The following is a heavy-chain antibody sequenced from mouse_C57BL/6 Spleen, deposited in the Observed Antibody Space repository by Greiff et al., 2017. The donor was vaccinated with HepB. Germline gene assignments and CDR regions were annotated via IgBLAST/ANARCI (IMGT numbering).Heavy chain of an antibody. V-gene: IGHV1-7*01. CDR1: GYTFTSYW. CDR2: INPSSGYT. CDR3: AREGDNYCAMDD. Sequence: QVQLQQSGAELAKPGASVKLSCKASGYTFTSYWMHWVKQRPGQGLEWIGYINPSSGYTKYNQKFKDKATLTEDKSSSTAYMQLSSLTDEDSAVYYGAREGDNYCAMDDWGQGTSVTVSS. J-gene: IGHJ4*01.